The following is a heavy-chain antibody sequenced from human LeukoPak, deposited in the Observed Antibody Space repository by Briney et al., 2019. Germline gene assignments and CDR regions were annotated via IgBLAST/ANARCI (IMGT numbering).Heavy chain of an antibody. CDR2: IKQDGSEK. CDR1: GFTFSSYW. Sequence: HPGGSLRLSCAASGFTFSSYWMSWVRQAPGKGLEGVANIKQDGSEKYYVDSVKGRFTISRDNAKNSLYLQMNSLRAEDTAVYYCAGVFVSATVEPRFDYWGQGTLVTVSS. J-gene: IGHJ4*02. CDR3: AGVFVSATVEPRFDY. D-gene: IGHD4-23*01. V-gene: IGHV3-7*01.